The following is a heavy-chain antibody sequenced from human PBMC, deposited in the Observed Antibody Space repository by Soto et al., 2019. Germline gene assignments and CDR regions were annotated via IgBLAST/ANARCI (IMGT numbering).Heavy chain of an antibody. V-gene: IGHV3-23*01. CDR3: AKEKWDHRPFDI. Sequence: GVSLRLSCAASGFTFSTFAMNWVRQAPGKGLGWVSGINTSGGNTYYADSVKGGFTISRDNSKNTLFLQMNSLRAEDTPLYYCAKEKWDHRPFDIWAQGTMVTVSS. D-gene: IGHD1-26*01. CDR2: INTSGGNT. CDR1: GFTFSTFA. J-gene: IGHJ3*02.